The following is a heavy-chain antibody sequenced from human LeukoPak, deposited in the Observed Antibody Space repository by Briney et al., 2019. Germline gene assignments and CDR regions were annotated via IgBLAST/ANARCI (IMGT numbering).Heavy chain of an antibody. V-gene: IGHV3-74*01. CDR1: GFTLSSYW. Sequence: PGGSLRLYCVSSGFTLSSYWMHWVRQAPGEGLVWVSRINSDGSSTSNADSVKGRFAIPRDNAKNTLYLQKNSLRAEDTAAYYCARESSGWYYIDYWGQGTLVTVSS. D-gene: IGHD6-19*01. J-gene: IGHJ4*02. CDR3: ARESSGWYYIDY. CDR2: INSDGSST.